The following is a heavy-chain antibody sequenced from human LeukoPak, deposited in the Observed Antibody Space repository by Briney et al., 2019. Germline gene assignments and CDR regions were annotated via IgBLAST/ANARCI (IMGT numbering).Heavy chain of an antibody. J-gene: IGHJ4*02. V-gene: IGHV1-2*02. Sequence: ASVKVSCKASGYTFTGYYMYWVRQAPGQGLEWMGWINPNSGGTNYAQKFQGRVTMTRDTSISTAYMELSRLRFDDTAVYYCARDGLAYCGGDCFSSWGQGTLVTVSS. D-gene: IGHD2-21*01. CDR3: ARDGLAYCGGDCFSS. CDR2: INPNSGGT. CDR1: GYTFTGYY.